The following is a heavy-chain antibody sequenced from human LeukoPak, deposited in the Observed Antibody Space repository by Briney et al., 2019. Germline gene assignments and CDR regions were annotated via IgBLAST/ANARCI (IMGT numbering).Heavy chain of an antibody. CDR1: GFTFSSYA. CDR2: ISYDDGSNK. CDR3: SKERPEEYYGSGSYFDY. D-gene: IGHD3-10*01. J-gene: IGHJ4*02. Sequence: GGSLRLSCAASGFTFSSYAMHWVRQAPGKGLEWVAVISYDDGSNKYYADSVKGRFTISRDNSKRTVYLEMNSLRVEDTAMYYCSKERPEEYYGSGSYFDYWGQGTLVTVSS. V-gene: IGHV3-30*04.